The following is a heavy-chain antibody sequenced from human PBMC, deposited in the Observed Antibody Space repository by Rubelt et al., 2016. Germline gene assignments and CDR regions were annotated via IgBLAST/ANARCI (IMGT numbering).Heavy chain of an antibody. J-gene: IGHJ4*02. CDR2: ISSSSTYI. D-gene: IGHD1-26*01. CDR3: ARDPLVGATTEYYFDY. Sequence: GFTFSSYSMNWVRQAPGKGLEWVSSISSSSTYIYYADSVKGRFTISRDNAKNSLFLQMNSLRAEDTAVYYCARDPLVGATTEYYFDYWGQGTLVTVSS. V-gene: IGHV3-21*01. CDR1: GFTFSSYS.